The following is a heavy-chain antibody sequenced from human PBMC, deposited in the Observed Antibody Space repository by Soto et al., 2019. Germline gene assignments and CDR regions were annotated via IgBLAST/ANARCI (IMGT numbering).Heavy chain of an antibody. D-gene: IGHD1-26*01. CDR1: GYTFTSYA. V-gene: IGHV1-3*01. Sequence: ASVKVSCKASGYTFTSYAMHWVRQAPGQRLEWMGWINAGNGNTKYSQKFQGRVTITRDTSASTAYMELSSLRSEDTAVYYCARCSSGSYHGDDAFDIWGQGTMVTVSS. J-gene: IGHJ3*02. CDR2: INAGNGNT. CDR3: ARCSSGSYHGDDAFDI.